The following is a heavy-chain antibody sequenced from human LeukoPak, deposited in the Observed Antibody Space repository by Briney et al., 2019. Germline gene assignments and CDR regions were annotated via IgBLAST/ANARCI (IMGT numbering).Heavy chain of an antibody. V-gene: IGHV3-48*01. D-gene: IGHD4-17*01. CDR2: ISSGSTNI. J-gene: IGHJ3*02. CDR3: VRNDGDTAFDI. Sequence: PVGSLRLSCVASRFTFSTYSMNWVRQAPGRGLEWVSYISSGSTNIYYKDSVKGRFIVSRDNAKNSLYLHMASLRAEDTAVYYCVRNDGDTAFDIWGQGTMVIVSS. CDR1: RFTFSTYS.